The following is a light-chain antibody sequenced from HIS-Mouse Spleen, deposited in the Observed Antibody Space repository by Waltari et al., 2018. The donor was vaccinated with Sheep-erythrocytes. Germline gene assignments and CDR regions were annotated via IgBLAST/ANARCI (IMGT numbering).Light chain of an antibody. CDR1: SSAVGGYNY. Sequence: QSALTQPRSVSGSPGQSVTISCPGSSSAVGGYNYVSWYQQHPGKAPKLMIYDVSKRPSGVPDRCSGSNSGNTASLTISGLQAEDEADYYCCSYAGSYNHVFATGTKVTVL. V-gene: IGLV2-11*01. CDR2: DVS. J-gene: IGLJ1*01. CDR3: CSYAGSYNHV.